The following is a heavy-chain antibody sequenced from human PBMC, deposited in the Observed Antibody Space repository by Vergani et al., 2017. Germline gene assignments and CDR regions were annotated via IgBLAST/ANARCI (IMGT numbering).Heavy chain of an antibody. Sequence: QVQLQESGPGLVKPSETLSLTCTVSGYSISSGYYWGWIRQPPGKGLEWIGSIYHSGSTYYNPSLKSRVTISVDTSKNQFSLKLSSVTAADTAVDYCARGALGYWFDPWGQGTLVTVSS. J-gene: IGHJ5*02. V-gene: IGHV4-38-2*02. D-gene: IGHD4/OR15-4a*01. CDR3: ARGALGYWFDP. CDR1: GYSISSGYY. CDR2: IYHSGST.